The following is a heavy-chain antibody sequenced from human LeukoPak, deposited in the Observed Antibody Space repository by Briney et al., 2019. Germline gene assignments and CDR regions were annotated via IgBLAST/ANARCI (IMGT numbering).Heavy chain of an antibody. J-gene: IGHJ1*01. CDR1: GFTFSSYS. V-gene: IGHV3-21*01. D-gene: IGHD6-13*01. CDR3: ARGEAAAAYFQH. CDR2: ISSSSSYI. Sequence: PGGSLRLSCAASGFTFSSYSMNWVRQAPGKGLEWVSSISSSSSYIYYADSVKGRFTISGDNAKNSLYLQMNSLRAEDTAVYYCARGEAAAAYFQHWGQGTLVTVSS.